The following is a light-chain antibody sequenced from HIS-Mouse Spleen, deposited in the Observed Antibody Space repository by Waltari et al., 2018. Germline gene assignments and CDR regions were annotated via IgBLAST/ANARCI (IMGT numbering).Light chain of an antibody. J-gene: IGKJ1*01. CDR3: QQYYSYPPWT. Sequence: AIRMTQSPSSLSASTGDRVTITCRASQGISSYLAWYQQKPGKAPKLLIYAASTLQSGVPSRFSDSGSGTDFTLTISCLQSEDFATYYCQQYYSYPPWTFGQGTKVEIK. CDR2: AAS. V-gene: IGKV1-8*01. CDR1: QGISSY.